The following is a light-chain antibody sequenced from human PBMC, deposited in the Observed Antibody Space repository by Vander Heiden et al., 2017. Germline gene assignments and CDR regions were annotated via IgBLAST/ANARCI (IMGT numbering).Light chain of an antibody. CDR3: GTWDSSLSAYV. V-gene: IGLV1-51*02. CDR2: ENN. J-gene: IGLJ1*01. Sequence: QSVLTQPPSVSAAPGQKVTISCSGSSSNIGNNYVSWYQQLPGTAPKLLMHENNKRPSGIPDRFSGSKSGTSATLGITGLQTGDEADYYCGTWDSSLSAYVYGTGTKVTVL. CDR1: SSNIGNNY.